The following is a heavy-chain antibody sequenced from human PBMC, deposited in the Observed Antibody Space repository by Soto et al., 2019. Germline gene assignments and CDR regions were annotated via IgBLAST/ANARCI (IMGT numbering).Heavy chain of an antibody. D-gene: IGHD3-10*01. CDR1: GFTLTTYA. CDR2: MNGAATST. CDR3: ARGGAGHYNYGMDL. J-gene: IGHJ6*02. Sequence: QLSESGGGLLQPGGSLTLSCEASGFTLTTYAMTWVRQPPGKGLEWVSSMNGAATSTSYADSVKGRFTTFRDSFGTTQYLQMNNLRPDDTAVYFGARGGAGHYNYGMDLWGQGTTGIVAS. V-gene: IGHV3-23*05.